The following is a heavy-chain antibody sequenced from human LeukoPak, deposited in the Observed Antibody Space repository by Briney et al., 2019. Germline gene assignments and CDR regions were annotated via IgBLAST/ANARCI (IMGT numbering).Heavy chain of an antibody. D-gene: IGHD2-15*01. CDR2: ISWNSGSI. CDR1: GFTFDDYA. V-gene: IGHV3-9*01. Sequence: GGSLRLSCAASGFTFDDYAMHWVRQAPGKGLEWVSGISWNSGSIGYADSVKGRFTISRDNAKNSLYLQMNSLRAEDTAVYYCARDSPTAEKDGFDYWGQGTLVTVSS. CDR3: ARDSPTAEKDGFDY. J-gene: IGHJ4*02.